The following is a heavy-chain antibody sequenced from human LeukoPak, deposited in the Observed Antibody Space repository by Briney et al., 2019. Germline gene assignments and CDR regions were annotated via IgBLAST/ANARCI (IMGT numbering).Heavy chain of an antibody. J-gene: IGHJ3*02. Sequence: PGGSLRLSCAASGFTFSSYWMHWVRQAPGKGLVWVSRINSDGSSTSYADSVKGRFTISRDNAKNTLNLQMNSLRAEDTAVYYCAREDTSDAFDIWGQGTMVTVSS. D-gene: IGHD5-18*01. CDR2: INSDGSST. CDR3: AREDTSDAFDI. V-gene: IGHV3-74*01. CDR1: GFTFSSYW.